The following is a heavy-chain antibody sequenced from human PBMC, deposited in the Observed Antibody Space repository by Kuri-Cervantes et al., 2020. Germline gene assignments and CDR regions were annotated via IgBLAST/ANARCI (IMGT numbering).Heavy chain of an antibody. CDR2: IRDDGVNK. CDR3: VDTYCDNADFYYRGLEY. D-gene: IGHD3-22*01. J-gene: IGHJ4*02. CDR1: GFTFSNAW. V-gene: IGHV3-30*02. Sequence: GESLKSSCAASGFTFSNAWMSWVRQAPGKRLECVAFIRDDGVNKYYADSVRGRFTISWDKSKNTLYLQLNRLRPEDTAMYYCVDTYCDNADFYYRGLEYWGQGTLVTVSS.